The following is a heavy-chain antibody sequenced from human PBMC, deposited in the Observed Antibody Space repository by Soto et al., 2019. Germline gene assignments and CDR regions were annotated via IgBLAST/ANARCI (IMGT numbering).Heavy chain of an antibody. D-gene: IGHD1-26*01. CDR3: ARTVGAAYYFDF. J-gene: IGHJ4*02. V-gene: IGHV4-4*07. Sequence: SETLSLTCNVSGGSMSRYYWSWIRQPAGKGLEWIGRVWTSGSTNYNPSLKSRATMSIDTSNNHFSLKLNSVTAADTAVYYCARTVGAAYYFDFWGQGTLVTVSS. CDR2: VWTSGST. CDR1: GGSMSRYY.